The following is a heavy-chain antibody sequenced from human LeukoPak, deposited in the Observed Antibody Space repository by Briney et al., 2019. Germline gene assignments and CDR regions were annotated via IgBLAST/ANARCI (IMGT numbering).Heavy chain of an antibody. V-gene: IGHV1-69*06. CDR3: ASGWNCSGGSCYSGDY. Sequence: SVKVSCKASGGTFSSYAIIWVRQAPGQGLEWMGGIIPIFGTANYAQKFQSRVTITADKSTSTAYMELSSLRSEDTAVYYCASGWNCSGGSCYSGDYWGQGTLVTVSS. D-gene: IGHD2-15*01. J-gene: IGHJ4*02. CDR2: IIPIFGTA. CDR1: GGTFSSYA.